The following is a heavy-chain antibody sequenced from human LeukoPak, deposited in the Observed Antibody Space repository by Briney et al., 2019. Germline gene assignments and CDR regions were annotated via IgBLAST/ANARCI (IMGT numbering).Heavy chain of an antibody. V-gene: IGHV3-30*14. J-gene: IGHJ4*02. CDR3: ARVGAYYYDSSGYFHY. Sequence: PGGSLRLSCAASGFTFSSYAMHWVRQAPGKGLEWVAVISYDGSNKYYADSVKGRFTISRDNSKNTLYLQMNSLRAEDTAVYYCARVGAYYYDSSGYFHYWGQGTLVTVSS. CDR1: GFTFSSYA. D-gene: IGHD3-22*01. CDR2: ISYDGSNK.